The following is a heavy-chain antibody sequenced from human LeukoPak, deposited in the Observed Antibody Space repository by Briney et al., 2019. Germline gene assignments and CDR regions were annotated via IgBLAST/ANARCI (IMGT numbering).Heavy chain of an antibody. V-gene: IGHV3-21*01. CDR3: ARGRGVGATALDY. D-gene: IGHD1-26*01. J-gene: IGHJ4*02. Sequence: GGSLRLSCAASGFIFTDYTLAWVRQAPGKGLEWVSTMSGTGSYKSYADSVKGRFTISRDNAKNSLYLQMNSLRAEDTAVYYCARGRGVGATALDYWGQGTLVTVSS. CDR1: GFIFTDYT. CDR2: MSGTGSYK.